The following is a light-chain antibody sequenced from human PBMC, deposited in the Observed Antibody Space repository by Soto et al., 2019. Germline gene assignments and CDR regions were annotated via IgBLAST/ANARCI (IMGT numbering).Light chain of an antibody. CDR1: SSNIGRNT. CDR2: TNN. J-gene: IGLJ2*01. CDR3: APWDDSLNGVV. V-gene: IGLV1-44*01. Sequence: QSVLTQPPSASGTPGQRVTISCSGSSSNIGRNTVNWYQQLPGTAPKLLIYTNNQRPSGVPDRFSGSKSGTSASLAISGLQSEDESEYYCAPWDDSLNGVVFGGGTKVTVL.